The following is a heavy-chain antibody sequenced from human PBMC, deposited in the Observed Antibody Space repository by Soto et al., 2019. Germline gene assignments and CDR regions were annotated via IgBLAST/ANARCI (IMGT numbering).Heavy chain of an antibody. CDR3: AKEGRDIVVVVAASAAAFYYFDY. J-gene: IGHJ4*02. V-gene: IGHV3-30*18. D-gene: IGHD2-15*01. CDR2: ISYDGSNK. Sequence: QVQLVESGGGVVQPGRSLRLSCAASGFTFSSYGMHWVRQAPGKGLEWVAVISYDGSNKYYADSVKGRFTISRDNSKNALYLQMNSLKGEDRAVYYSAKEGRDIVVVVAASAAAFYYFDYWGRGTLVTVGS. CDR1: GFTFSSYG.